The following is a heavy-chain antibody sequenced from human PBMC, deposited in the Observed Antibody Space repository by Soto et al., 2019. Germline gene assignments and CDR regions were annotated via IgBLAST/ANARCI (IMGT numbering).Heavy chain of an antibody. CDR3: ASSYSIYALIDYSYCVMDV. J-gene: IGHJ6*02. CDR2: INAGNGNT. CDR1: GYTFTSYA. V-gene: IGHV1-3*01. D-gene: IGHD4-4*01. Sequence: QVQLVQSGAEVKKPGASVKVSCKASGYTFTSYAMHWVRQAPGQRLEWMGWINAGNGNTKYSQKSQGRVTITRDTPXXXAXMELSSLRSEDTAVYYCASSYSIYALIDYSYCVMDVWGQGTTVTVSS.